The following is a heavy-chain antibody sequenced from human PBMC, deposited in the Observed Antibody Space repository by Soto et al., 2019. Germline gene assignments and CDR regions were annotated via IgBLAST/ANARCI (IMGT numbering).Heavy chain of an antibody. CDR2: IKPDGSEQ. D-gene: IGHD2-15*01. Sequence: GGSLRLSCAASGFIFSNNWMTWVRQAPGKGLEWVANIKPDGSEQKYVDSVKGRFTVSRDNAQNSLYLQMNSLRAEDTAVYYCARDQDIYCTGGNCYRFDPWGQGTLVTVSS. CDR3: ARDQDIYCTGGNCYRFDP. CDR1: GFIFSNNW. J-gene: IGHJ5*02. V-gene: IGHV3-7*01.